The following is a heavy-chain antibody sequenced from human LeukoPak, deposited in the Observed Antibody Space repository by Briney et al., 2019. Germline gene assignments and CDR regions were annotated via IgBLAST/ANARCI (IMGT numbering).Heavy chain of an antibody. J-gene: IGHJ5*02. D-gene: IGHD3-10*01. CDR2: IYPGDSDT. CDR3: ARLTMVRGVLNWFDP. CDR1: GYSFTSYW. V-gene: IGHV5-51*01. Sequence: GEPLKISCKGSGYSFTSYWIGWVRQMPGKGLEWMGIIYPGDSDTRYSPSFQGQVTISADKSISTAYLQWSSLKASDTAMYYCARLTMVRGVLNWFDPWGQGTLVTVSS.